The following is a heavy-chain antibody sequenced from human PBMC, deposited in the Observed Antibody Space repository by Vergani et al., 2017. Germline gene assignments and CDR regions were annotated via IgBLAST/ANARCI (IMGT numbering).Heavy chain of an antibody. CDR3: ARENGDYYYYYYMDV. J-gene: IGHJ6*03. CDR2: ISYDGSNK. V-gene: IGHV3-30*01. Sequence: QVQLVESGGGVVQPGRSLRLSCAASGFTFSSYAMHWVRQAPGKGLEWVAVISYDGSNKYYADSVKGRFTICRDNSKNTLYLQMNSLRAEDTAVYYCARENGDYYYYYYMDVWGKGP. CDR1: GFTFSSYA. D-gene: IGHD3-10*01.